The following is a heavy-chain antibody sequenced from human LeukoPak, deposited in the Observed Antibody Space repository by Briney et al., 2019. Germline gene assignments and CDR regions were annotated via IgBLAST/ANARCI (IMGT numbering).Heavy chain of an antibody. CDR2: INHSGST. J-gene: IGHJ4*02. Sequence: PSETLSLTCAVYGGSFSGYYWSWIRQPPGKGLEWIGEINHSGSTNYNPSLKSRVTMSVDTSKNQFSLKLSSVTAADTAVYYCARHPYSSSPYFDYWGQGTLVTVSS. CDR1: GGSFSGYY. V-gene: IGHV4-34*01. CDR3: ARHPYSSSPYFDY. D-gene: IGHD6-6*01.